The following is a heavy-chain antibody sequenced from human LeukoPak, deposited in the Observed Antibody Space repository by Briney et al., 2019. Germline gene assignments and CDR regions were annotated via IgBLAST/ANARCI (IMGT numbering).Heavy chain of an antibody. CDR1: GGSINNYY. CDR2: IYYSGST. D-gene: IGHD2-15*01. V-gene: IGHV4-59*12. Sequence: SETLSLTCTVSGGSINNYYWSWIRQPPGKGLEWIGYIYYSGSTYYNPSLKSRVTISVDTSKNQFSLKLSSVTAADTAVYYCAREGCSGGSCLIDYWGQGTLVTVSS. CDR3: AREGCSGGSCLIDY. J-gene: IGHJ4*02.